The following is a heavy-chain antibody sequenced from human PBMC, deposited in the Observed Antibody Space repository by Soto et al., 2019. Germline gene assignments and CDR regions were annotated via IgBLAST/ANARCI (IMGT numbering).Heavy chain of an antibody. V-gene: IGHV4-34*01. D-gene: IGHD6-19*01. CDR1: GGSFSGYY. CDR3: ARTIAVAGTTNPYFDY. J-gene: IGHJ4*02. Sequence: SETLSLTCAVYGGSFSGYYWSWIRQPPGKGLEWIGEINHSGSTNYNPSLKSRVTISVDTSKNQFSLRLSSVTAADTAVYYCARTIAVAGTTNPYFDYWGQGTLVTVSS. CDR2: INHSGST.